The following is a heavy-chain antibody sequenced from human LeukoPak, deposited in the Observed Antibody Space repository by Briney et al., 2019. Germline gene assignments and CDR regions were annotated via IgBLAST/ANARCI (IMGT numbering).Heavy chain of an antibody. D-gene: IGHD6-19*01. CDR3: ASIYSSGWYTFDY. CDR2: IYYSGST. Sequence: PSETLSLTCTVSGGSISNYYWTWIRQPPGKGLEWIGYIYYSGSTNYNPSLKSRVTISLDTSKSQFSLKLSSVTAADTAVYYCASIYSSGWYTFDYWGQGTLVTVSS. V-gene: IGHV4-59*08. J-gene: IGHJ4*02. CDR1: GGSISNYY.